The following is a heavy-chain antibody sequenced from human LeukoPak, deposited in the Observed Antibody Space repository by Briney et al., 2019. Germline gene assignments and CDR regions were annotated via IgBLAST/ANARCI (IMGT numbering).Heavy chain of an antibody. CDR2: ICSGGST. D-gene: IGHD3-10*01. V-gene: IGHV3-66*02. CDR3: ARDDYGSGSVQG. CDR1: GFIVSTNY. Sequence: GGSLRLSCAASGFIVSTNYMTWVRQAPGKGLEWVSIICSGGSTYYADSVKGRFTISRDNSKNTLYLQMNSLRAEDTAVYYCARDDYGSGSVQGWGQGTLVTVSS. J-gene: IGHJ4*01.